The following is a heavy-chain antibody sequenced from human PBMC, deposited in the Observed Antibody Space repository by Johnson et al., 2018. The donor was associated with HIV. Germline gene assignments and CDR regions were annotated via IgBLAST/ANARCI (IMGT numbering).Heavy chain of an antibody. V-gene: IGHV3-30*04. CDR2: ISYDGSNK. CDR1: GFTISSYA. Sequence: VQLVESGGGVVQPGRSLRLSCAASGFTISSYAMHWVRQAPGKGLEWVAVISYDGSNKYYADSVKGRFTISRDNSKNTLYLQMNSLRAEDTAVYYCARVTLVLDIWGQGTMVTVSS. CDR3: ARVTLVLDI. J-gene: IGHJ3*02. D-gene: IGHD4-23*01.